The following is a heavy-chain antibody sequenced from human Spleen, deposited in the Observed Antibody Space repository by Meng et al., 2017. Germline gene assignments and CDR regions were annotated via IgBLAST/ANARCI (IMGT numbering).Heavy chain of an antibody. CDR3: AKVLQGWRLVIDY. CDR2: ISGSGGST. J-gene: IGHJ4*02. CDR1: GFTISNSA. Sequence: GESLKISCAASGFTISNSAMSWVRQTPGKGLEWVSSISGSGGSTYYADSVKGRFTISRDTSNNTLYLQMNSLRAEDTAVYYCAKVLQGWRLVIDYWGQGTLVTVSS. D-gene: IGHD3-9*01. V-gene: IGHV3-23*01.